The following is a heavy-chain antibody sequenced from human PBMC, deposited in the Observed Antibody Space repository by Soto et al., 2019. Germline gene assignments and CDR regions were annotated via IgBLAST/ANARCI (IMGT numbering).Heavy chain of an antibody. CDR1: GYTFTSYG. D-gene: IGHD1-26*01. CDR3: ARDDSVFSGSHYIDYFYY. J-gene: IGHJ4*02. CDR2: ISAYNGNT. V-gene: IGHV1-18*01. Sequence: ASVKVSCKASGYTFTSYGISWVRQAPGQGLEWMGWISAYNGNTNYAQKLQGRVTMTTDTSTSTAYMELRSLRSDDTAVYYCARDDSVFSGSHYIDYFYYWGQGALVPVSS.